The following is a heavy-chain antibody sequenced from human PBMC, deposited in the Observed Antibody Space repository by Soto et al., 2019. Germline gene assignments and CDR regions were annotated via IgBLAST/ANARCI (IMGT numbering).Heavy chain of an antibody. CDR1: GFSFSTYS. CDR2: ISSSSSTV. CDR3: TRESTSTLGIVGAIYGDH. J-gene: IGHJ4*02. Sequence: EVQLVESGGGLEQPGGSLRLSCAASGFSFSTYSMNWVRQAPGKGLEWVSYISSSSSTVYYADSVKGRFTISRDNAKNSLYLQMNSLGDEDTAVYYCTRESTSTLGIVGAIYGDHWGQGTLVTVSS. V-gene: IGHV3-48*02. D-gene: IGHD1-26*01.